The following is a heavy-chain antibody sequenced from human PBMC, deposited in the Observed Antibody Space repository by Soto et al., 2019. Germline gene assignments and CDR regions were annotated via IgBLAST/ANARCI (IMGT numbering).Heavy chain of an antibody. Sequence: QVQLQESGPGLVKPSGTLSLTCAVSGGSISSSNWWSWVRQPPGKGLEWIGEIYHSGSTNYNPSLTGRAPXSXDXXKNQFALTLSPVTAAATAVYYCARVRGGYYYAMDVWGQGATVAAS. CDR2: IYHSGST. CDR1: GGSISSSNW. J-gene: IGHJ6*02. D-gene: IGHD3-10*02. V-gene: IGHV4-4*02. CDR3: ARVRGGYYYAMDV.